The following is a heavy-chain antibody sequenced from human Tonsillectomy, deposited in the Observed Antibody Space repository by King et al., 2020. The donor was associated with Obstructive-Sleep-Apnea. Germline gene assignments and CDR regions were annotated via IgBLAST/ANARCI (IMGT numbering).Heavy chain of an antibody. J-gene: IGHJ4*02. D-gene: IGHD3-3*01. CDR3: AKPDFWSAYSASYYFDY. V-gene: IGHV3-33*06. Sequence: VPLQESGGGVVQPGRSLRLSCAASGFPFSSYGMHWVRQAPGKGLEWVAVIWYDGSNKYYADSVKGRFTISRDNSKNTLYLQMNSLRAEDTAVYYCAKPDFWSAYSASYYFDYWGQGTLVTVSS. CDR1: GFPFSSYG. CDR2: IWYDGSNK.